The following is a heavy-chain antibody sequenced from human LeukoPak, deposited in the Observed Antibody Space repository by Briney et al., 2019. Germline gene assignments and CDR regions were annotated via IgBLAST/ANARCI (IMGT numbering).Heavy chain of an antibody. CDR3: ARDVHYYDSSGYYLSFGY. CDR2: ISGYNGNT. J-gene: IGHJ4*02. V-gene: IGHV1-18*01. D-gene: IGHD3-22*01. CDR1: GYTFSNYG. Sequence: GASVKVSCKASGYTFSNYGITWVRQAPGQGLEWMGWISGYNGNTNYAQKLQGRVTMTTDTSTSTAYMELRSLRSDDTAVYYCARDVHYYDSSGYYLSFGYWGQGTLVTVSS.